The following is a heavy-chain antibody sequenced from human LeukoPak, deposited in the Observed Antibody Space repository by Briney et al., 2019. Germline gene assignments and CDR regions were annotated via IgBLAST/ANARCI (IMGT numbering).Heavy chain of an antibody. Sequence: GGSLRLSCAASGFTFSSYWMSWVRQAPGKGLEWVANIKQDGSEKYYVDSVKGRFTISRDNAKNSLYLQMNSLRAEDTAVYHCARVLRYFDWSTADAFDIWGQGTMVTVSS. CDR2: IKQDGSEK. V-gene: IGHV3-7*01. J-gene: IGHJ3*02. D-gene: IGHD3-9*01. CDR3: ARVLRYFDWSTADAFDI. CDR1: GFTFSSYW.